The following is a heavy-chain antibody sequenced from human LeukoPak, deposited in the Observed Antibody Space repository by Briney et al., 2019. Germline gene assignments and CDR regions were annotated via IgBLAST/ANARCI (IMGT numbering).Heavy chain of an antibody. CDR3: ANGGGGSGNFYYFDY. D-gene: IGHD3-10*01. Sequence: GGSLRLSCAASGSTFSNYGMHWVRQAPGKGLEWVAVISDDGSKKYYADSVKGRFTISRDNSKNTLYLQMNSLRAEDAAVYYCANGGGGSGNFYYFDYWGQGTLVTVSS. CDR1: GSTFSNYG. V-gene: IGHV3-30*18. J-gene: IGHJ4*02. CDR2: ISDDGSKK.